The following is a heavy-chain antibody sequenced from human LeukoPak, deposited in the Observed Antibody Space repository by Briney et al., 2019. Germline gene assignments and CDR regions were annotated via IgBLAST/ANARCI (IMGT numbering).Heavy chain of an antibody. J-gene: IGHJ5*02. D-gene: IGHD3-3*01. V-gene: IGHV4-4*02. CDR1: GVSISSSNW. Sequence: SGTLSLTCAVSGVSISSSNWWSWVRQPPGKGLEWIGEIYHSGNTNYNPSLKSRVTISVDKSKNQFSLKLSSVTAADTALYYCARFPWSGAPNWFDPWGQGTLVTVSS. CDR2: IYHSGNT. CDR3: ARFPWSGAPNWFDP.